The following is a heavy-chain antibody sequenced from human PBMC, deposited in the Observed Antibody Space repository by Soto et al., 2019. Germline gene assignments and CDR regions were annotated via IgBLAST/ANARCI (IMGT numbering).Heavy chain of an antibody. J-gene: IGHJ4*02. CDR2: ISYDGSNK. Sequence: QVQLVESGGGVVQPGRSLRLSCAASGFTFSSYGMHWVRQAPGKGLEWVAVISYDGSNKYYADSVKGRFTISRDNSKNAVYLQMNSLRAEDTAVYYCAKELSIRLVQAAIAFDYWGQGTLVTVSS. D-gene: IGHD2-2*01. CDR1: GFTFSSYG. CDR3: AKELSIRLVQAAIAFDY. V-gene: IGHV3-30*18.